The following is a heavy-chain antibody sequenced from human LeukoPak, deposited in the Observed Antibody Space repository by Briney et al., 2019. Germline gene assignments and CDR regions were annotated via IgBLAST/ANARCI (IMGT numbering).Heavy chain of an antibody. J-gene: IGHJ4*02. CDR1: GFTFGSYS. CDR3: ARDPNLSSTSSNFDY. Sequence: GGSLRLSCAASGFTFGSYSMNWVRQAPGKGLEWVSSISSSSSYIYYADSVKGRFTISRDNAKNSLHLQMNSLRAEDTAVYYCARDPNLSSTSSNFDYWGQGTLVTVSS. V-gene: IGHV3-21*01. CDR2: ISSSSSYI. D-gene: IGHD2-2*01.